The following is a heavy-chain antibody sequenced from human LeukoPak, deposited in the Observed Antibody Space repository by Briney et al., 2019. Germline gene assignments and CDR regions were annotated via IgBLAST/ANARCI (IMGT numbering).Heavy chain of an antibody. CDR3: AALIWFGELYFDY. CDR2: IYYSGST. J-gene: IGHJ4*02. CDR1: GGSISSSSYY. V-gene: IGHV4-39*01. D-gene: IGHD3-10*01. Sequence: SETLSLTCTVSGGSISSSSYYWGWIRQPPGKGLEWIGSIYYSGSTYYNPSLKSRVTISVDTSKNQFSLKLGSVTAADTAVYYCAALIWFGELYFDYWGQGTLVTVSS.